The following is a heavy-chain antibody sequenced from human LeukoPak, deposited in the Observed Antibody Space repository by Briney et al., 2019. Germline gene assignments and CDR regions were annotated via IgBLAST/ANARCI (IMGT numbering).Heavy chain of an antibody. CDR1: GYTFTGYY. J-gene: IGHJ3*02. CDR3: ARERIGYYDSSGYAFDI. V-gene: IGHV1-2*06. Sequence: ASVKVSCKASGYTFTGYYIHWVRQAPGQGLEWMGPINPNSGGTNYAQKFQGRVTMTRDTSISTAYMELSRLRSDDTAVYYCARERIGYYDSSGYAFDIWGQGTMVTVSS. D-gene: IGHD3-22*01. CDR2: INPNSGGT.